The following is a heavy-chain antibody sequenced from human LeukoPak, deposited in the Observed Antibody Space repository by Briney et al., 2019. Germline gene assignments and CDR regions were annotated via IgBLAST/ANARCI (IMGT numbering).Heavy chain of an antibody. CDR3: ASDWAPGQGRMFDH. CDR2: IYYNGNT. Sequence: SETLSLTCTVSGGSISSSSYYWGWIRQPPGKGLEWIGNIYYNGNTYYNPSLKSRVTISADTSKNQFSLNLYSVTAADTAVYYCASDWAPGQGRMFDHWGQGTLVTVSS. V-gene: IGHV4-39*07. J-gene: IGHJ4*02. CDR1: GGSISSSSYY. D-gene: IGHD3-16*01.